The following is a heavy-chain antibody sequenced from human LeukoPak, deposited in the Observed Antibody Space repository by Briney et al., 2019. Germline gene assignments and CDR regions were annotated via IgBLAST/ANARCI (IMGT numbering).Heavy chain of an antibody. CDR1: GDSMSSSFHY. D-gene: IGHD4-17*01. Sequence: SETLSLTCTVSGDSMSSSFHYWGWIRPSPGKGLEWIGSIYYSGSTYYNPSLKSRVTISVDTSKNQFSLELRSVTAADTAIYYCARNMTAVARLDVFDIWGPGTMVTVSS. V-gene: IGHV4-39*01. CDR2: IYYSGST. J-gene: IGHJ3*02. CDR3: ARNMTAVARLDVFDI.